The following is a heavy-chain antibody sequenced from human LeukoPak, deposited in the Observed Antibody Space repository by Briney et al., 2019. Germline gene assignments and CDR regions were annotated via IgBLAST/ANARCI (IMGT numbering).Heavy chain of an antibody. CDR3: AKDSKVDRGVYYDFWSGYYDNWFDP. CDR1: GFTFSSYW. D-gene: IGHD3-3*01. J-gene: IGHJ5*02. Sequence: GGSLRLSCAASGFTFSSYWMHWVRQAPGKGLVWVSRINSDGRSTSYADSVKGRFTISRDNSKNTLYLQMNSLRAEDTAVYYCAKDSKVDRGVYYDFWSGYYDNWFDPWGQGTLVTVSP. CDR2: INSDGRST. V-gene: IGHV3-74*01.